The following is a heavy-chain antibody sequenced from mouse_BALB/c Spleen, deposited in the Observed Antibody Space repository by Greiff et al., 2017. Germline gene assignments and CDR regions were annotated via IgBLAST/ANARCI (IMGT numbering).Heavy chain of an antibody. CDR2: INPYNDGT. D-gene: IGHD1-1*02. CDR3: ARGEDYGAMGY. J-gene: IGHJ4*01. V-gene: IGHV1-14*01. CDR1: GYTFTSYV. Sequence: EVQLVESGPELVKPGASVKMSCKASGYTFTSYVMHWVKQKPGQGLEWIGYINPYNDGTKYNEKFKGKATLTSDKSSSTAYMQLSRLTSEDSAVYFCARGEDYGAMGYWGQGTSVTVSS.